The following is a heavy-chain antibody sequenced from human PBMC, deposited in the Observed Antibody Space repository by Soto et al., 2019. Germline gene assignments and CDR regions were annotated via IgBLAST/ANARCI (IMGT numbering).Heavy chain of an antibody. D-gene: IGHD1-26*01. CDR1: GGSVSSGSYY. CDR2: IYYSGST. V-gene: IGHV4-61*01. CDR3: ARGGSYFGDDAFDI. J-gene: IGHJ3*02. Sequence: RSLTCTVSGGSVSSGSYYWSWIRQPPGKGLEWIGYIYYSGSTNYNPSLKSRVTISVDTSKNQFSLKLSSVTAADTAVYYCARGGSYFGDDAFDIWGQGTMVTVSS.